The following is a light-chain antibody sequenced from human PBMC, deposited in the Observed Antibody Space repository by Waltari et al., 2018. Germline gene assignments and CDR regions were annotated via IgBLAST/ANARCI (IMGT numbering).Light chain of an antibody. Sequence: QYALTQPASVSGSPGHSIPISCTGTSRAIGGSNYFSWYQQVPGKAPKLMIYDVSNRPSGVSSRFSGSKSGNTASLTISGLQAEDEADYFCSSYMDSSTLELFGGGTSLTVL. CDR2: DVS. J-gene: IGLJ2*01. V-gene: IGLV2-14*03. CDR1: SRAIGGSNY. CDR3: SSYMDSSTLEL.